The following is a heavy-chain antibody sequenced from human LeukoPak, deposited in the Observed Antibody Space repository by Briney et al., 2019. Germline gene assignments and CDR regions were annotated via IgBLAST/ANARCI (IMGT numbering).Heavy chain of an antibody. Sequence: SETLSLTCTVSGGSISSYYWSWIRQPAGKGLEWIGRIYTSGSTNYNPSLKSRVTMSVDTSKNQFSLKLSSVTAADTAVYYCARAYTSTYDTYYENWFDPWGQGTLVTVSS. CDR1: GGSISSYY. CDR3: ARAYTSTYDTYYENWFDP. V-gene: IGHV4-4*07. J-gene: IGHJ5*02. D-gene: IGHD3-3*01. CDR2: IYTSGST.